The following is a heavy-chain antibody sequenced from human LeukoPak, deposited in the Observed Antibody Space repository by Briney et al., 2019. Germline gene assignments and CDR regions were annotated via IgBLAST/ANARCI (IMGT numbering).Heavy chain of an antibody. Sequence: SETLSLTCTVSGGSISSGGYYWSWIRPYPGKDLEWIGYIYYSANPYYNPSLKSRLTISVDKSKSQFSLQLTSVTAEDTDVYYCARAYSYYYHSSAYYGQKYFQHWGQGTLVTVSS. V-gene: IGHV4-31*03. D-gene: IGHD3-22*01. CDR2: IYYSANP. CDR1: GGSISSGGYY. J-gene: IGHJ1*01. CDR3: ARAYSYYYHSSAYYGQKYFQH.